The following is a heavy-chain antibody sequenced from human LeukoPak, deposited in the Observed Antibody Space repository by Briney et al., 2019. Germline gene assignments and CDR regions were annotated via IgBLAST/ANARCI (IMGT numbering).Heavy chain of an antibody. D-gene: IGHD6-19*01. CDR2: ISGSGGST. V-gene: IGHV3-23*01. J-gene: IGHJ4*02. CDR1: GFTFSSYA. CDR3: AKGRYIGGWLFDS. Sequence: GGSLRLSCAASGFTFSSYAMSWVRQAPGKGLEWVSGISGSGGSTYYADSVKGRFTISRDNSKNTLYLQMSSLRVEDTAVYYCAKGRYIGGWLFDSWGQGTLVTVSS.